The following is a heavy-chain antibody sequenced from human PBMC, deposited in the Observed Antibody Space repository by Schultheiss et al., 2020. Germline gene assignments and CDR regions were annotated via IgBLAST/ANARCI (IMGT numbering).Heavy chain of an antibody. CDR3: AKDPRYCSGGSCYPGWFDP. CDR1: GGSFSGYY. CDR2: INHSGST. J-gene: IGHJ5*02. D-gene: IGHD2-15*01. V-gene: IGHV4-34*01. Sequence: SETLSLTCAVYGGSFSGYYWSWIRQPPGKGLEWIGEINHSGSTNYNPSLKSRVTISVDTSKNQFSLKLNSVTAADTAVYYCAKDPRYCSGGSCYPGWFDPWGQGTLVTVSS.